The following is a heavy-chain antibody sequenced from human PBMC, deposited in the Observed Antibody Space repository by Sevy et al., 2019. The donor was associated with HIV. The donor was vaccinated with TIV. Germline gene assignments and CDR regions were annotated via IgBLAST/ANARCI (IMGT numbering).Heavy chain of an antibody. CDR1: GFTFSSYW. CDR2: INSDGSST. D-gene: IGHD4-17*01. J-gene: IGHJ6*02. CDR3: ARAAPSGDDPTRYYYYGMDV. Sequence: GGSLRLSCAASGFTFSSYWMHWVRQAPGKGLVWVSRINSDGSSTSYADSVKGRFTISRDNAKNTLYLQMNSLRAEDTAGYYWARAAPSGDDPTRYYYYGMDVGGQGTTVTVSS. V-gene: IGHV3-74*01.